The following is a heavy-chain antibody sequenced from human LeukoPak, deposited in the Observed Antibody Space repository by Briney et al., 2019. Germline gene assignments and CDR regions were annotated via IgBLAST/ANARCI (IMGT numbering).Heavy chain of an antibody. Sequence: SVKVSCKASGGTFSSYTITWVRQAPGQGLEWMGGIIPIFGTANYAQKFQGRVTITADESTSTAYMELSSLRSEDTAVYYCAREVVDGGYGMDVWGKGTTVTVSS. CDR1: GGTFSSYT. J-gene: IGHJ6*04. D-gene: IGHD2-21*01. CDR3: AREVVDGGYGMDV. V-gene: IGHV1-69*13. CDR2: IIPIFGTA.